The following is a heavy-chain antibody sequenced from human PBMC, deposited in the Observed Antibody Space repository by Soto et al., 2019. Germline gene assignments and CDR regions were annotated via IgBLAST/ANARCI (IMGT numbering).Heavy chain of an antibody. CDR3: ARQIYDSDTGPNFQYYFDS. CDR2: IDPSDSQT. V-gene: IGHV5-10-1*01. J-gene: IGHJ4*02. Sequence: GESLNISCQGSGYTFTNYWITWVRQKPGKGLEWMGRIDPSDSQTYYSPSFRGHVTISATKSITTVFLQWSSLRASDTAMYYCARQIYDSDTGPNFQYYFDSWGQGTPVTVSS. CDR1: GYTFTNYW. D-gene: IGHD3-22*01.